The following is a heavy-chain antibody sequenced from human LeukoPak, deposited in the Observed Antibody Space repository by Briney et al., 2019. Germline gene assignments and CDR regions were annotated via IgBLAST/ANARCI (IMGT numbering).Heavy chain of an antibody. CDR2: IRYDGSNK. CDR3: ALGDAVTHYYYYMDV. J-gene: IGHJ6*03. Sequence: PGGSLRLSCAASGFTFSSYGMHWVRQAPGKGLEWVAFIRYDGSNKYYVDSVKGRFTISRDNSKNTLYLQMNSLRAEDTAVYYCALGDAVTHYYYYMDVWGKGTTVTVSS. D-gene: IGHD3-16*01. V-gene: IGHV3-30*02. CDR1: GFTFSSYG.